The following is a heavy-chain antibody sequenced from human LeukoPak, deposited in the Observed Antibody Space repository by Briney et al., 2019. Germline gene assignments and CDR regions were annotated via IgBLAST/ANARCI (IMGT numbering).Heavy chain of an antibody. J-gene: IGHJ6*02. CDR3: ARSNPSGSYYYYYGMDV. CDR1: GYTFTSYD. V-gene: IGHV1-8*01. Sequence: GASVKVSCKASGYTFTSYDINWVRQATGQGLEWMGWMNPNSGNTGYAQKFQRRVTMTRNTSISTAYMELSSLRSEDTAVYYCARSNPSGSYYYYYGMDVWGQGTTVTVSS. CDR2: MNPNSGNT. D-gene: IGHD1-26*01.